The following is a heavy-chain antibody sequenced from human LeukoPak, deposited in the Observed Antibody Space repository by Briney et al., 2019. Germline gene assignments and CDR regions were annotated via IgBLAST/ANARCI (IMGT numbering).Heavy chain of an antibody. V-gene: IGHV3-48*03. Sequence: PGGSLRLSCAASGFTFSSYEMNWVRQAPGKGLEWVLYISSSGSTIYYADSVKGRFTISRDNAKNSLYLQMNSLRAEDTAVYYCARAYISWYDYWGQGTLVTVSS. CDR1: GFTFSSYE. J-gene: IGHJ4*02. CDR2: ISSSGSTI. CDR3: ARAYISWYDY. D-gene: IGHD6-13*01.